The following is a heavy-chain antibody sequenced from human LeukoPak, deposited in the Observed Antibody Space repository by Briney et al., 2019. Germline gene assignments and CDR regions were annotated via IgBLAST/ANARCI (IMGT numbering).Heavy chain of an antibody. D-gene: IGHD3-3*01. Sequence: KPSETLSLTCAVYGGSFSGYYWSWIRRPPGKGLEWIGEINHSGSTNYNPSLKSRVTISVDTSKNQFSLKLSSVTAADTAVYYCARVVLRFLGPPRHGTDVWGQGTTVTASS. V-gene: IGHV4-34*01. CDR2: INHSGST. CDR3: ARVVLRFLGPPRHGTDV. J-gene: IGHJ6*02. CDR1: GGSFSGYY.